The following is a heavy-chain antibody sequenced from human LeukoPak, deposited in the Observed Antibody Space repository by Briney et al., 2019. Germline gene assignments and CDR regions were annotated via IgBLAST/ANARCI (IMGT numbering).Heavy chain of an antibody. D-gene: IGHD1-26*01. J-gene: IGHJ4*02. CDR1: GGSISSSSYY. CDR2: IYYSGST. CDR3: ARGRWISGSYYNFDY. V-gene: IGHV4-39*07. Sequence: SETLSLTCTVSGGSISSSSYYWGWIRQPPGKGLEWIGSIYYSGSTYYNPSLKSRVTISVDTSNNQFSLKLNSVTAADTAVYYCARGRWISGSYYNFDYWGQGTLVTVSS.